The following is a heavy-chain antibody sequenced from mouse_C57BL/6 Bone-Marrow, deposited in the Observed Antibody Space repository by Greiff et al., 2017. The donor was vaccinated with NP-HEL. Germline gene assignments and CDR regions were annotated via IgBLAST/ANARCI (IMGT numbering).Heavy chain of an antibody. Sequence: VKVVESGPELVKPGASVKISCKASGYAFSSSWMNWVKQRPGKGLEWIGRIYPGDGDTNYNGKFKGKATLTADKSSSTAYMQLSSLTSEDSAVYFCARRDYYGSSPFAYWGQGTLVTVSA. CDR1: GYAFSSSW. CDR2: IYPGDGDT. CDR3: ARRDYYGSSPFAY. J-gene: IGHJ3*01. D-gene: IGHD1-1*01. V-gene: IGHV1-82*01.